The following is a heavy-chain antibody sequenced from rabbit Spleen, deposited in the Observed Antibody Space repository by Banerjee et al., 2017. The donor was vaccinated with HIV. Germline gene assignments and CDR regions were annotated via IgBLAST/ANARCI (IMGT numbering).Heavy chain of an antibody. CDR3: ARDAGTSFSTYGMDL. D-gene: IGHD8-1*01. Sequence: QEQVVESGGDLVQPGASLTLTCTASGFSFSSSYWICWVRQAPGKGLEWIACVYAGSSGSTYSATWAKGRFTISKTSSTTVTLQMASLTAADTATYFCARDAGTSFSTYGMDLWGQGTLVTVS. CDR2: VYAGSSGST. V-gene: IGHV1S45*01. CDR1: GFSFSSSYW. J-gene: IGHJ6*01.